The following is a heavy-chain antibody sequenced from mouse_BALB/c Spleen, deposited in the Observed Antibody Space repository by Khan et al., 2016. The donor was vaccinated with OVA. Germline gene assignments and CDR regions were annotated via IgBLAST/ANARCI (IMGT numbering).Heavy chain of an antibody. D-gene: IGHD2-1*01. Sequence: EVQLQESGPGLVKPSQSLSLTCSVAGYSITSGYYWSWIRQFPGNRLEWMGHISYDGSNNYNPSLKNRISITRDTSKKQFFLKLNSVTTEDTATYYCASKSYGKGAYWGQGTLVTVSA. CDR2: ISYDGSN. CDR1: GYSITSGYY. V-gene: IGHV3-6*02. CDR3: ASKSYGKGAY. J-gene: IGHJ3*01.